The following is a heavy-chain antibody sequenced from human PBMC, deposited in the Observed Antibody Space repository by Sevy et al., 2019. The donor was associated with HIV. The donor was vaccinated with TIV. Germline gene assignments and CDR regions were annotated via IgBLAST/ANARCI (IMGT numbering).Heavy chain of an antibody. CDR1: GYTFTGYY. V-gene: IGHV1-2*02. J-gene: IGHJ4*02. CDR3: ARAIAYCSGGSCSPRGY. Sequence: ASVKVSCKASGYTFTGYYMHWVRQAPGQGLEWMGWINPNSGGTNDAQKFQGRVTMTRDTSISTAYMELSRLRSDDTAVYYCARAIAYCSGGSCSPRGYWGQGTLVTVSS. D-gene: IGHD2-15*01. CDR2: INPNSGGT.